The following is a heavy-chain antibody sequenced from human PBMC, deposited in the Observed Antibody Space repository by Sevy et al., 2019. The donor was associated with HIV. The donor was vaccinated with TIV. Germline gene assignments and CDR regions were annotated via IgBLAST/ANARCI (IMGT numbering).Heavy chain of an antibody. CDR1: GYSFTSYW. CDR3: ASNSYSSSWYNAFDI. Sequence: GESLKISCKGSGYSFTSYWISWVRQMPGKGLEWMGRIDPSDSYTNYSPSFQGHVTISADKSISTAYLHWSSLKASDTAMYYCASNSYSSSWYNAFDIWGQGTMVTVSS. D-gene: IGHD6-13*01. V-gene: IGHV5-10-1*01. CDR2: IDPSDSYT. J-gene: IGHJ3*02.